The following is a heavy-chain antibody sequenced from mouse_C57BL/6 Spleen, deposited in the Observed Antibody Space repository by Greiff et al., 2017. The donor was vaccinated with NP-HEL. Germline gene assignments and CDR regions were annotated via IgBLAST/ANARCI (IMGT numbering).Heavy chain of an antibody. J-gene: IGHJ4*01. Sequence: EVQVVESGGGLVKPGGSLKLSCAASGFTFSDYGMHWVRQAPEKGLEWVAYISSGSSTIYYADTVKGRFTISRDNAKNTLFLQMTSLRSEDTAMYYCASITTVVAKDYYAMDYWGQRTSVTVSS. CDR1: GFTFSDYG. CDR2: ISSGSSTI. V-gene: IGHV5-17*01. D-gene: IGHD1-1*01. CDR3: ASITTVVAKDYYAMDY.